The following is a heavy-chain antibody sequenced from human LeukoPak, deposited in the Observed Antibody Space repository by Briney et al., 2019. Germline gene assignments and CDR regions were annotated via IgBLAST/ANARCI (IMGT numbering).Heavy chain of an antibody. Sequence: GGSLRLSCAASGFTFSTYSMNWVRQAPGKGLEWVSYISSGSGTIRYADSVKGRFTISRDNAKNSLYLHMSSLRDEDTAVYYCARDRYSGSYSQYGMDVWGQGTTVTVSS. V-gene: IGHV3-48*02. D-gene: IGHD1-26*01. CDR1: GFTFSTYS. CDR2: ISSGSGTI. J-gene: IGHJ6*02. CDR3: ARDRYSGSYSQYGMDV.